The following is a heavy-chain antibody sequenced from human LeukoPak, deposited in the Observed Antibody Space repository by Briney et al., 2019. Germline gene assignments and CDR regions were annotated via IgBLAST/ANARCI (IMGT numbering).Heavy chain of an antibody. V-gene: IGHV4-39*07. J-gene: IGHJ4*02. Sequence: PSETLSLTCTVSGVSISSGSYYWGWIRQPPGKGLEWIGNIYYGGSTHYNPSLKSRVTISIDTSKNQFSLRLSSVTAADTAVYYCARDADYDILTGYSGFDYWGQGTLVTASS. CDR1: GVSISSGSYY. D-gene: IGHD3-9*01. CDR3: ARDADYDILTGYSGFDY. CDR2: IYYGGST.